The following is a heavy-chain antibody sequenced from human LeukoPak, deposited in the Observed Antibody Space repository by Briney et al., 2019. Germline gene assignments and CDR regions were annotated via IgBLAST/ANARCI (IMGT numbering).Heavy chain of an antibody. CDR1: GFTFSSYG. V-gene: IGHV3-30*02. Sequence: PGGSLRLSCAASGFTFSSYGMHWVRQAPGKGLEWVAFIRYDGSNKYYADSVKGRFTISRDNAKNSLYLQMNSLRAEDTAVYYCARDEVGAFFVDYWGQGTLVTVSS. CDR3: ARDEVGAFFVDY. CDR2: IRYDGSNK. J-gene: IGHJ4*02. D-gene: IGHD1-26*01.